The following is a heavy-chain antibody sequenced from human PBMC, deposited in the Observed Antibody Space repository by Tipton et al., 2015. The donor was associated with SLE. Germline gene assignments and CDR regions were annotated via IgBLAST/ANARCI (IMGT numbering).Heavy chain of an antibody. CDR1: GFTFSRYW. Sequence: SLRLSCVVSGFTFSRYWMSWVRQAPGKGLEWVANINQDGSEKYHVDSVKGRFTISRDNAKNSLDLQMNSLRVEDTAVYYCAIEDRGRIYWGQGTLVTVSS. CDR2: INQDGSEK. J-gene: IGHJ4*02. CDR3: AIEDRGRIY. D-gene: IGHD1-26*01. V-gene: IGHV3-7*01.